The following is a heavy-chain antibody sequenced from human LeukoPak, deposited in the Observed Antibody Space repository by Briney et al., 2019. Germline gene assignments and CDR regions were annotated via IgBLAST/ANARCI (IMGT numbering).Heavy chain of an antibody. V-gene: IGHV4-4*07. CDR2: IYTSGST. CDR3: ARCIAAASFDP. Sequence: PSETLSLTCTVSGGSISSYYWSRIRQPAGKGLEWIGRIYTSGSTNYNPSLKSRVTISVDTSKNQFSLKLSSVTAADTAVYYCARCIAAASFDPWGKGTLVTVSS. CDR1: GGSISSYY. J-gene: IGHJ5*02. D-gene: IGHD6-13*01.